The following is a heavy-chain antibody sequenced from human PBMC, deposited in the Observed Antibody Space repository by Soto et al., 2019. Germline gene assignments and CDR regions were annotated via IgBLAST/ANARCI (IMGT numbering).Heavy chain of an antibody. CDR3: ARGAFLGYCSGGSCYGFPN. D-gene: IGHD2-15*01. Sequence: GASVKVSCKASGYTFTSYDINWVRQATGQGLEWMGWMNPNSGNTGYAQKFQGRVTMTRNTSISTAYMELSSLRSEDTAVYYCARGAFLGYCSGGSCYGFPNWGKGTLVTVSS. V-gene: IGHV1-8*01. CDR2: MNPNSGNT. CDR1: GYTFTSYD. J-gene: IGHJ4*02.